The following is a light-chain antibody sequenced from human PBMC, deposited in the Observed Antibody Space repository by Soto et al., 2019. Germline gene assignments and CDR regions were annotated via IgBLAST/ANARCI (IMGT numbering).Light chain of an antibody. CDR3: QQRYNWPPWT. CDR2: DAS. CDR1: QSGFNY. V-gene: IGKV3-11*01. J-gene: IGKJ1*01. Sequence: EIVLTQSPATLSLSPGASATLSCRATQSGFNYLAWYQQKPGQAPRLLIYDASNRATGIPARFSGSGSGTDFTLTISSLEPEDFEVYYCQQRYNWPPWTFGQGTKVEI.